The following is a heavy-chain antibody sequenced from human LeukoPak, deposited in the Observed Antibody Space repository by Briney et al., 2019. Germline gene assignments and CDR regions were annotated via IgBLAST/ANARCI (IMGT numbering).Heavy chain of an antibody. J-gene: IGHJ4*02. CDR1: GGSISSGDYY. Sequence: TLSLTCTVSGGSISSGDYYWSWIRQPPGKGLEWIGYIYYSGSTYYNPSLKSRVTISVDTSKNQFSLKLSSVTAADTAVYYCARGITAQEPFDYWGQGTLVTVSS. D-gene: IGHD1-20*01. CDR2: IYYSGST. V-gene: IGHV4-30-4*08. CDR3: ARGITAQEPFDY.